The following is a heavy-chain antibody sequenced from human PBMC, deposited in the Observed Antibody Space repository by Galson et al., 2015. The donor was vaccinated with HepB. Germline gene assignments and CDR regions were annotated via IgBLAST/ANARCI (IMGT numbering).Heavy chain of an antibody. V-gene: IGHV1-18*01. CDR1: GYTFTNYG. Sequence: SVKVSCKASGYTFTNYGNSWVRQAPGQGLEWMGWISTYNGNTNYAQKIKGRVTMTTDTSTSTAYMELRSLRSDDTAVYYCARESGSIDAFDIWGQGTMVTVSS. CDR2: ISTYNGNT. D-gene: IGHD1-26*01. J-gene: IGHJ3*02. CDR3: ARESGSIDAFDI.